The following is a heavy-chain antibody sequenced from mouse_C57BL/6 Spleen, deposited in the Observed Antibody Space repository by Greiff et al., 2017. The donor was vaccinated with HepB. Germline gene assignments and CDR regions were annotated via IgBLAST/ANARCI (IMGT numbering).Heavy chain of an antibody. D-gene: IGHD4-1*01. J-gene: IGHJ3*01. CDR2: IDPENGDT. CDR1: GFNIKDDY. V-gene: IGHV14-4*01. CDR3: TTSRLGRAY. Sequence: VQLKQSGAELVRPGASVKLSCTASGFNIKDDYMHWVKQRPEQGLEWIGWIDPENGDTEYASKFQGKATITADTSSNTAYLQLSSLTSEDTAVYYCTTSRLGRAYWGQGTLVTVSA.